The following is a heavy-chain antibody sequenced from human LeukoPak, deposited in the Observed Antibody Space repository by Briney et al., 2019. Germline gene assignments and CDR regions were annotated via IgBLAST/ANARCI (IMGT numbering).Heavy chain of an antibody. V-gene: IGHV5-51*01. Sequence: GESLKISCKGSGYSFTSYWIGWVRQMPGKGLEWMGIIYPGDSDTRYSPSFQGQVTISADKSISTAYLQWSSLKASDTAMYYCVRRPWDGSGSRSPYYFDYWGQGTLVTVSS. CDR2: IYPGDSDT. D-gene: IGHD3-10*01. CDR3: VRRPWDGSGSRSPYYFDY. CDR1: GYSFTSYW. J-gene: IGHJ4*02.